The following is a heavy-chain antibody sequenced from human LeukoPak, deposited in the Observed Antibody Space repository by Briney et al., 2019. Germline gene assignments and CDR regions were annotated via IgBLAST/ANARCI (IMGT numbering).Heavy chain of an antibody. CDR2: ISAYNGNT. J-gene: IGHJ4*02. CDR1: GYMFTAYG. D-gene: IGHD1-26*01. Sequence: GASVKVSCKAFGYMFTAYGISWVRQAPGQGLEWMGWISAYNGNTNYAHKLQGRVTMTTDTSTSTAYMELRSLRSDDTAVYYCARVGRGSGSFYYFDYCGQGTLLTVSS. CDR3: ARVGRGSGSFYYFDY. V-gene: IGHV1-18*01.